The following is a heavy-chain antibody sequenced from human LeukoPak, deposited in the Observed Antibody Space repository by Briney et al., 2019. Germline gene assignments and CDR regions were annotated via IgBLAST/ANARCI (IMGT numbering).Heavy chain of an antibody. V-gene: IGHV4-59*05. D-gene: IGHD3-9*01. Sequence: PSETLSLTCTVSGGSISSYYWSWLRQPPGKGLEWIGSIYYSGSTYYNPSLKSRVTISVDTSKNQSSLKLSSVTAADTAVYYCARLIRGRYFDWLSYFDYWGQGTLVTVSS. CDR1: GGSISSYY. CDR3: ARLIRGRYFDWLSYFDY. CDR2: IYYSGST. J-gene: IGHJ4*02.